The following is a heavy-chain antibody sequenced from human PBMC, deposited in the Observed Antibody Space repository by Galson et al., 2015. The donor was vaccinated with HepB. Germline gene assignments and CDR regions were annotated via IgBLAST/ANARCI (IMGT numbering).Heavy chain of an antibody. CDR3: TKFDSSGYGFDV. V-gene: IGHV7-4-1*04. CDR2: INTNTWNP. D-gene: IGHD3-22*01. CDR1: GYTFTNYA. Sequence: SVKVSCKASGYTFTNYALSWVRQAPGQGLEWMGWINTNTWNPTYAQGFIGRFVFSLDTSVSMSYLQIINLKAGDTAVYYCTKFDSSGYGFDVWGQGTMVTVSS. J-gene: IGHJ3*01.